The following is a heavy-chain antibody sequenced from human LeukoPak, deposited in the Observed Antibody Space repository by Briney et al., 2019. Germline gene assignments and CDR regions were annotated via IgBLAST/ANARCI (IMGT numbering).Heavy chain of an antibody. V-gene: IGHV3-74*01. CDR3: ARGAARLGSDY. CDR2: INSDGSST. D-gene: IGHD6-6*01. CDR1: GFTFSSYW. Sequence: PGGSLRLSCAASGFTFSSYWMHWVRQAPGKGLAWVSRINSDGSSTIYADSVKGRFTISRDNAKNTLYLQMNSLRAEDTAVYYCARGAARLGSDYWCQGTLVTVSS. J-gene: IGHJ4*02.